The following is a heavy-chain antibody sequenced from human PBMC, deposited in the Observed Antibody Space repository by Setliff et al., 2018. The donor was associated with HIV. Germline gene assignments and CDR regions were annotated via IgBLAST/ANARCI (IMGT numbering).Heavy chain of an antibody. D-gene: IGHD4-17*01. Sequence: ASVKVSCKASGYTFTDYHLHWVRQAPGQGLEWMGIINPSGVSTTYAQKFQGRVTMTRDTSISTFYMEVTRLTSDDTAVYYCARDRGRYGDYRDFDYWGQGALVTVSS. CDR1: GYTFTDYH. CDR2: INPSGVST. J-gene: IGHJ4*02. CDR3: ARDRGRYGDYRDFDY. V-gene: IGHV1-46*01.